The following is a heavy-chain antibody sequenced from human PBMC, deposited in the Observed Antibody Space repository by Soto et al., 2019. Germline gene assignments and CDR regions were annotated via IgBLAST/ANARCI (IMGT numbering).Heavy chain of an antibody. CDR3: ARGATYYYDSSGYLSLYYFDY. Sequence: PGGSLRLSCAASGFTFSSYAMSWVRQAPGQGLEWVSAISGSGGSTYYADSMKGRFTISRDNSKNTLYLQMNSLRAEDTAVYDCARGATYYYDSSGYLSLYYFDYWGQGTLVTVSS. CDR2: ISGSGGST. CDR1: GFTFSSYA. V-gene: IGHV3-23*01. D-gene: IGHD3-22*01. J-gene: IGHJ4*02.